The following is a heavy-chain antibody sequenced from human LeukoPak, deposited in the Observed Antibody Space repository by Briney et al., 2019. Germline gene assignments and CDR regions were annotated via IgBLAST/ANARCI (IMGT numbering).Heavy chain of an antibody. CDR1: GYTFTSYA. CDR2: INAGNGNT. CDR3: ARGLMVRGVKVWFDP. V-gene: IGHV1-3*01. D-gene: IGHD3-10*01. Sequence: ASVKVSCKASGYTFTSYAMHWVRQAPGQRLEWMGWINAGNGNTKYSQKFQGRVTITRDTSASTAYMELSSLRSEDTAVYYCARGLMVRGVKVWFDPWGQGTLVTVSS. J-gene: IGHJ5*02.